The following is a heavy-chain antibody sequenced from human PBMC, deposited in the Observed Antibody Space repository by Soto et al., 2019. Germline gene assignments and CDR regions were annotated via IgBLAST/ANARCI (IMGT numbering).Heavy chain of an antibody. CDR3: ARVERGTATTVVDAFDI. Sequence: QVQLQQWGAGLLKPSETQSLTCAVYGGSVNSGNYYWSWIRQPPGKGLEWIGEMSHSGGTHFNPSLKSRVTISVDTSKNQFSLKISSVTAADPALYYCARVERGTATTVVDAFDIWGPGTLVTVSS. V-gene: IGHV4-34*01. CDR2: MSHSGGT. D-gene: IGHD1-1*01. J-gene: IGHJ3*02. CDR1: GGSVNSGNYY.